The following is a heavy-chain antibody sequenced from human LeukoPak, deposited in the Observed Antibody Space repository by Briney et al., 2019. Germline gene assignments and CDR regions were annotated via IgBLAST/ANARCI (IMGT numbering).Heavy chain of an antibody. CDR1: GYTLTELS. J-gene: IGHJ4*02. V-gene: IGHV1-24*01. Sequence: VASVEVSCKVSGYTLTELSMHWVRQAPGKGFEWMGGFDPEDGETIYAQKFQGRVTMTEDTSTDTAYMELSSLRSEDTAVYYCATVGIAYDYWGQGTLVTVSS. D-gene: IGHD1-14*01. CDR3: ATVGIAYDY. CDR2: FDPEDGET.